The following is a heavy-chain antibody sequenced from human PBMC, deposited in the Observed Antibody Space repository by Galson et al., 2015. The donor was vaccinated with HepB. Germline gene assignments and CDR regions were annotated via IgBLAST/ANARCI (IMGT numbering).Heavy chain of an antibody. Sequence: SLRLSCAASGFTFNSYAMNWVRQAPGKGLDWVAVISYDGTEKYYADSVKGRFTISRDISKNTLDLHMNSLRAEDTAVYYCARVGVRGVSSDYYYYYMDVWGTGTTVTVSS. J-gene: IGHJ6*03. CDR1: GFTFNSYA. V-gene: IGHV3-30-3*01. CDR3: ARVGVRGVSSDYYYYYMDV. CDR2: ISYDGTEK. D-gene: IGHD3-10*01.